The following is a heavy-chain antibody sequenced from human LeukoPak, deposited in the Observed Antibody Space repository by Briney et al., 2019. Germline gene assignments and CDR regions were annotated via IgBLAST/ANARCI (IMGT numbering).Heavy chain of an antibody. V-gene: IGHV3-48*04. CDR3: ARGEWLLLFDY. D-gene: IGHD3-22*01. Sequence: GGSLRLSCAASGFTFSSYSMNWARQAPGKGLEWVSYISSSSSTIYYADSVKGRFTISRDNAKNSLYLQMNSLRAEDTAVYYCARGEWLLLFDYWGQGTLVTVSS. J-gene: IGHJ4*02. CDR2: ISSSSSTI. CDR1: GFTFSSYS.